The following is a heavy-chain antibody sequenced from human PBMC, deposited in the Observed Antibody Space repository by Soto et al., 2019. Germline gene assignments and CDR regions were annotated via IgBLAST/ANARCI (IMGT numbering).Heavy chain of an antibody. CDR2: MNPNSGNT. CDR1: GYTFTSYD. Sequence: GASVKVSCKASGYTFTSYDINWVRQATGQGLEWMGWMNPNSGNTGYAQKFQGRVTMTRNTSISTAYMELSSLRSEDTAVYYCARGLSKDFWSGYTWFDPWGQGTLVTVSS. D-gene: IGHD3-3*01. CDR3: ARGLSKDFWSGYTWFDP. J-gene: IGHJ5*02. V-gene: IGHV1-8*01.